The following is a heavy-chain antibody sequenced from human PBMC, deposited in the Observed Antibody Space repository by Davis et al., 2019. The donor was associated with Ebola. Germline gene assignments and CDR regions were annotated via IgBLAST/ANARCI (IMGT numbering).Heavy chain of an antibody. V-gene: IGHV3-7*01. CDR3: ASPDGQDAFDI. Sequence: GESLKISCAASGFTFSSYWMSWVRQAPGKGLEWVANIKQDGSEKYYVDSVKGRFTISRDNAKNSLYLQMNSLRAEDTAVYYCASPDGQDAFDIWGQGTMVTVSS. CDR1: GFTFSSYW. CDR2: IKQDGSEK. J-gene: IGHJ3*02. D-gene: IGHD5-24*01.